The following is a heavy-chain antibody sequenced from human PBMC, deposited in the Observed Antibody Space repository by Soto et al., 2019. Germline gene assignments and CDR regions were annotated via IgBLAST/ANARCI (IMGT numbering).Heavy chain of an antibody. CDR3: ARDLPMIAAAGPDAFDI. Sequence: ASVKVSGKASGYTFTSYAMHWVRQAPGQRLEWTGWINAGNGNTKYSQKFQGRVTITRDTSASTAYMELSSLRSEDTAVYYCARDLPMIAAAGPDAFDIWGQGTMVTVSS. CDR1: GYTFTSYA. V-gene: IGHV1-3*01. D-gene: IGHD6-13*01. J-gene: IGHJ3*02. CDR2: INAGNGNT.